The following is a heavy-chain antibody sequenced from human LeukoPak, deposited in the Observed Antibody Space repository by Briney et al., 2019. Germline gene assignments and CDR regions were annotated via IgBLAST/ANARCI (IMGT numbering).Heavy chain of an antibody. D-gene: IGHD3-9*01. Sequence: YSSGSTFTFSSFAMTRLRPAQGKEREGFFAVSSSGGRTHYADYVKGRFTIYRDNSKNTLYLQMNSLRAEDTAVYYCAKCDHDLLTGYWSGPAPGLPSDYWGQGTLVTVSS. V-gene: IGHV3-23*01. CDR1: TFTFSSFA. J-gene: IGHJ4*02. CDR2: VSSSGGRT. CDR3: AKCDHDLLTGYWSGPAPGLPSDY.